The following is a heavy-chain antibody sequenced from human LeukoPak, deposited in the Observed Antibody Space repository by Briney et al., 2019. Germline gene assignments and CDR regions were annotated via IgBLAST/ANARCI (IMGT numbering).Heavy chain of an antibody. CDR2: INHSGST. D-gene: IGHD6-6*01. CDR3: AKVDSSSLPVPFFYYGMDV. CDR1: GGSFSGYY. J-gene: IGHJ6*02. Sequence: SETLSLTCAVYGGSFSGYYWSWIRQPPGKGLEWIGEINHSGSTNYNPSLKSRVTISVDTSKNQFSLKLSSVTAADTAVYYCAKVDSSSLPVPFFYYGMDVWGQGTTVTVSS. V-gene: IGHV4-34*01.